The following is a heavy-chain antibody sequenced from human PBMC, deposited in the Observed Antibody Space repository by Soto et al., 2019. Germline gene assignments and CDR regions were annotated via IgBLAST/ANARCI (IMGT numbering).Heavy chain of an antibody. CDR3: ARDSTYYDFWSGYSDYYGMDV. CDR2: IIPIFGTA. Sequence: GASVKVSCKASGYTFTSYYMHWVRQAPGQGLEWMGGIIPIFGTANYAQKFQGRVTITADESTSTAYMELSSLRSDDTAVYYCARDSTYYDFWSGYSDYYGMDVWGQGTTVTVSS. D-gene: IGHD3-3*01. CDR1: GYTFTSYY. J-gene: IGHJ6*02. V-gene: IGHV1-69*13.